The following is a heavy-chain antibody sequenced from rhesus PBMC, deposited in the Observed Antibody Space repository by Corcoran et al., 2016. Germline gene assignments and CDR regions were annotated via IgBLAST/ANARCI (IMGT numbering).Heavy chain of an antibody. Sequence: QVQLQESGPGLVKPSATLSLTCAVSGGSFSSYWWGWIRPLPGQGLEWIGSIYGSSGSTEYNPSLKSRATISRDTSKNQFSLKLSSVTAADTAVYYCAREPGYNFWSGYWNSLDVWGRGVLVTVSS. V-gene: IGHV4-160*01. D-gene: IGHD3-3*01. CDR2: IYGSSGST. CDR3: AREPGYNFWSGYWNSLDV. CDR1: GGSFSSYW. J-gene: IGHJ5-2*02.